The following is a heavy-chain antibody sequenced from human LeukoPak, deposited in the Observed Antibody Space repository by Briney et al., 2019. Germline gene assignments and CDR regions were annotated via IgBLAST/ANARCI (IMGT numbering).Heavy chain of an antibody. CDR1: RFTFNNYG. Sequence: GGSLRLSCAASRFTFNNYGMDWVRQAPGEGLEWVAFIRYDGHNEYYADSVKGRFIISSDNSKDIVYLQMNSLRAEDTAVYFCAKDGPHTSNWPSYFDYWGQGTLVTVSS. CDR3: AKDGPHTSNWPSYFDY. J-gene: IGHJ4*02. CDR2: IRYDGHNE. D-gene: IGHD6-13*01. V-gene: IGHV3-30*02.